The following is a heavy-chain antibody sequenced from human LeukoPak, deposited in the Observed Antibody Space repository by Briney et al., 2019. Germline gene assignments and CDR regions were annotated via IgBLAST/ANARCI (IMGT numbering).Heavy chain of an antibody. V-gene: IGHV1-46*01. CDR3: ARTLSGSGISY. Sequence: GASVKVSCKASGYTFTSYYMHWVRQAPGQGLEWMGIINPGGDSTNFVQNFQGRVTLTRDTSTSTVYMELSSLSSEDTAIYYCARTLSGSGISYWGQGTLVIVSS. CDR2: INPGGDST. J-gene: IGHJ4*02. CDR1: GYTFTSYY. D-gene: IGHD3-10*01.